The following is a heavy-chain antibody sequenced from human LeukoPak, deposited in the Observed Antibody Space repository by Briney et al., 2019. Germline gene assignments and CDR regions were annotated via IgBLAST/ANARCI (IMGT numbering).Heavy chain of an antibody. CDR1: GGSISSSSYY. V-gene: IGHV4-39*07. CDR3: AKSLGKIDWIDP. Sequence: SETLSLTCTVSGGSISSSSYYWGWIRQPPGKGLEWIGSIYYSGSTYYNPSLKSRVTISVDTSKNQFSLKLSSVTAADTADYYGAKSLGKIDWIDPWGEGTLVAVSS. D-gene: IGHD1-26*01. CDR2: IYYSGST. J-gene: IGHJ5*02.